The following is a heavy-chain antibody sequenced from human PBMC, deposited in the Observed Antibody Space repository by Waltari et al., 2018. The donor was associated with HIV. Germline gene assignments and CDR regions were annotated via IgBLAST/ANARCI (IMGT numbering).Heavy chain of an antibody. CDR3: AKDDSTGSSGYYPFHY. D-gene: IGHD3-22*01. J-gene: IGHJ4*02. V-gene: IGHV3-23*04. CDR1: GFTFTNYD. CDR2: FIGIVGST. Sequence: EVQLVESGGGLVQSGGSLRLSCAASGFTFTNYDMNWVRQGPGTGRECVSAFIGIVGSTYYADAVKGRCTISRDDAKNTLYLQMNSLRAEDTAVYYCAKDDSTGSSGYYPFHYWGQGTLITVSS.